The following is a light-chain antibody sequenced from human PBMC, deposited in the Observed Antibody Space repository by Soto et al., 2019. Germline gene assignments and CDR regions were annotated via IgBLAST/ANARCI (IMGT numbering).Light chain of an antibody. CDR2: KVS. V-gene: IGKV2-30*01. CDR3: MQGTRWPPYT. Sequence: DVAMTQSPLSLPVTLGQPASISCRSSQSLTYSDGNTYLNWFHLRPGQSPRRLIYKVSNRDSGVPDRFSGSGSGTDFTLKIGRVEAEDVGVYYCMQGTRWPPYTFGQGTKLEMK. J-gene: IGKJ2*01. CDR1: QSLTYSDGNTY.